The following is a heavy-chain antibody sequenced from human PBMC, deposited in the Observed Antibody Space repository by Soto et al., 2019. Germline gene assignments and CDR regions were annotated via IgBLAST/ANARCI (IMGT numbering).Heavy chain of an antibody. CDR3: ARGGGSLAY. J-gene: IGHJ4*02. V-gene: IGHV3-21*01. D-gene: IGHD1-26*01. CDR2: ITHSSRFI. CDR1: GFTFSDSA. Sequence: EVQLVESGGGLVKPGGSLRFSCVASGFTFSDSAMNWVRQAPGKGLEWVSSITHSSRFISYSDSVKGRFTISRDNAQNSVYLELNSLKPEDTAVYYCARGGGSLAYWGQGTLVTVSS.